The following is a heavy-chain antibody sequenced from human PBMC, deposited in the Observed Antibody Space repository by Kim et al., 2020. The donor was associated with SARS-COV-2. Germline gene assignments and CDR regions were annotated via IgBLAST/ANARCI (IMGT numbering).Heavy chain of an antibody. CDR3: ARGKKWELLVDDAFDI. J-gene: IGHJ3*02. V-gene: IGHV1-18*01. Sequence: KLQGRVTMTTDTSTSTAYMELRSLRSDDTAVYYCARGKKWELLVDDAFDIWGQGTMVTVSS. D-gene: IGHD1-26*01.